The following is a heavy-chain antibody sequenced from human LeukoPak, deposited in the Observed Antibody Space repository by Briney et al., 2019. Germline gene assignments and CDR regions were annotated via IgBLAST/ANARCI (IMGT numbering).Heavy chain of an antibody. Sequence: SETLSLTCTVSGGSISSSSYYWGWIRQPPGKGLEWIGSIYYSGSTYYNPSLKSRVTISVDTSKNQFSLKLSSVTAADTAVYYCARHNVWFGVVWGQGTMVTVSS. V-gene: IGHV4-39*07. CDR2: IYYSGST. D-gene: IGHD3-10*01. J-gene: IGHJ3*01. CDR3: ARHNVWFGVV. CDR1: GGSISSSSYY.